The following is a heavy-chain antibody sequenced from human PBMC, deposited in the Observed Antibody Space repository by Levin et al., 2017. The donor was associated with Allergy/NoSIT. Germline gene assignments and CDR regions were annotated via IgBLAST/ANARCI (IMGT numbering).Heavy chain of an antibody. CDR1: GFTFSSYG. CDR2: ISYDGSNK. CDR3: AKFNYVNYGGGDY. D-gene: IGHD3-10*01. V-gene: IGHV3-30*18. J-gene: IGHJ4*02. Sequence: GGSLRLSCAASGFTFSSYGMHWVRQAPGKGLEWVAVISYDGSNKYYADSVKGRFTISRDNSKNTLYLQMNSLRAEDTAVYYCAKFNYVNYGGGDYWGQGTLVTVSS.